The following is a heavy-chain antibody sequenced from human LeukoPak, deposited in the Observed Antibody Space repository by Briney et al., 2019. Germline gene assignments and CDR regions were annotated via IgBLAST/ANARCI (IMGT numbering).Heavy chain of an antibody. CDR2: ISGSGGGT. J-gene: IGHJ4*02. CDR3: AKRGVVIRVVLVGFHKEAYYFDS. Sequence: GGPLRLSCAVSGITLSNYGMSWVRQAPGKGLEWVAGISGSGGGTVYADSVKGRFTISRDNPKNTLYLQMNSLRAEDTAVYFCAKRGVVIRVVLVGFHKEAYYFDSWGQGALVTVSS. D-gene: IGHD3-10*01. V-gene: IGHV3-23*01. CDR1: GITLSNYG.